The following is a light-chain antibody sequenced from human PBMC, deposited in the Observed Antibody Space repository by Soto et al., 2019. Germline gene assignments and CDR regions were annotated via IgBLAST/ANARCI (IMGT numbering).Light chain of an antibody. CDR3: QHYSSSPPEFT. CDR1: QSVSSNF. J-gene: IGKJ3*01. Sequence: EIVLTQSPATLSLSPGERATLSCRASQSVSSNFLAWYQQRPGQAPRLLIFGASYRTTGIPDWFSGSRSGTDFALTISRLEPGDFAVYCCQHYSSSPPEFTFGPGTKVDSK. V-gene: IGKV3-20*01. CDR2: GAS.